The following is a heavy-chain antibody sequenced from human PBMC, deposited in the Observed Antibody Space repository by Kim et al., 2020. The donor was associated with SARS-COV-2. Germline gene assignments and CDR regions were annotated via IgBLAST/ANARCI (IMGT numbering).Heavy chain of an antibody. J-gene: IGHJ6*02. D-gene: IGHD3-10*01. Sequence: SETLSLTCTVSGGSISSYYWSWIRQPPGKGLEWIGYIYYSGSTNYNPSLKSRVTISVDTSKNQFSLKLSSVTAADTAVYYCARDLWFGDWTRTYGMDVWGQGTTVTVSS. CDR2: IYYSGST. CDR3: ARDLWFGDWTRTYGMDV. CDR1: GGSISSYY. V-gene: IGHV4-59*01.